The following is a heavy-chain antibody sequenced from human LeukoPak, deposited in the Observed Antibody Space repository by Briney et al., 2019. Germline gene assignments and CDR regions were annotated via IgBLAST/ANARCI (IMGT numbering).Heavy chain of an antibody. CDR2: ISGSGGST. Sequence: HAGGSLRLSCAASGFTFSSYAMSWVRQAPGKGLEWVSAISGSGGSTYYADSVKGRFTISRDNSKNTLYLHMNSLRAEDTAVYYCAKDSELLWFGELSPFDYWGQGTLVTVSS. D-gene: IGHD3-10*01. J-gene: IGHJ4*02. CDR1: GFTFSSYA. V-gene: IGHV3-23*01. CDR3: AKDSELLWFGELSPFDY.